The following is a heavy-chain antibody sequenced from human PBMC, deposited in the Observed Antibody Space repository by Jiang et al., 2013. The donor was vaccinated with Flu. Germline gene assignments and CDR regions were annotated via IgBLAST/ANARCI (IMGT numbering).Heavy chain of an antibody. J-gene: IGHJ4*02. V-gene: IGHV2-70*11. CDR3: ARTSVELGTHRPLDY. CDR1: GFSLSSSGMS. CDR2: IHWDDDR. Sequence: KPTQTLTLTCSFSGFSLSSSGMSVNWIRQPPGKALEWLARIHWDDDRYYSTSLRTRLTISKDTSKNQVVLTLANMDPVDTATYYCARTSVELGTHRPLDYWGQGILVTVSS. D-gene: IGHD5-24*01.